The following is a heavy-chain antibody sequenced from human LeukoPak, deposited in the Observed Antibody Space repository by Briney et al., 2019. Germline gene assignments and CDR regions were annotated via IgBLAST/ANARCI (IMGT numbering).Heavy chain of an antibody. D-gene: IGHD3-22*01. CDR1: GFTVSSTY. Sequence: GGSLRLSCAASGFTVSSTYMSWVRQAPGKGLEWVSVIYSGGSTYYADSVKGRFTISRDNSKNTLYLQMNSLRAEDTAVYYCARDGGYYYDSSAIYWGQGTLVTVSS. CDR3: ARDGGYYYDSSAIY. V-gene: IGHV3-53*01. CDR2: IYSGGST. J-gene: IGHJ4*02.